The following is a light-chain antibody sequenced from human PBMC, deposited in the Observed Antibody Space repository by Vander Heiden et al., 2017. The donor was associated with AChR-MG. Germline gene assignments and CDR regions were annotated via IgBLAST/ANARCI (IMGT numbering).Light chain of an antibody. CDR1: SSDVGGYKY. Sequence: QSALTQPACVSGSPGQAITISCTGTSSDVGGYKYVSWYQQHPDKAPKVIIYDVSNRPSGVSNRFSGSKSGNTASLTISGLQAEDEADYYCMSYTSTYTRLFGGGTKLTVL. CDR3: MSYTSTYTRL. J-gene: IGLJ3*02. V-gene: IGLV2-14*03. CDR2: DVS.